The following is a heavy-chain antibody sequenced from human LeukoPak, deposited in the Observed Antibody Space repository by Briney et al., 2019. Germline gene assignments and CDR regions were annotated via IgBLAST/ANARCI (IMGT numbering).Heavy chain of an antibody. V-gene: IGHV1-69*05. Sequence: SVKVSCKASGGTFSSYAISWVRQAPGQGLEWMGRIIPIFGTANYAQKFQGRVTITTDEAKSAAYVELSSLRSEDTAVYYCARELGTMIVVVITQVGWFDPWGQGTLVTVSS. J-gene: IGHJ5*02. CDR1: GGTFSSYA. CDR2: IIPIFGTA. CDR3: ARELGTMIVVVITQVGWFDP. D-gene: IGHD3-22*01.